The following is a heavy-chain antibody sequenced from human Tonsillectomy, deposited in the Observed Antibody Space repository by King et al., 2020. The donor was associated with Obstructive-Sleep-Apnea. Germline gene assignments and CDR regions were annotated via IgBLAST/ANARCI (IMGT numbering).Heavy chain of an antibody. V-gene: IGHV3-33*01. D-gene: IGHD3-10*01. J-gene: IGHJ4*02. CDR2: IWYDGSNK. Sequence: VQLVESGGGVVQPGRSLRLSCAASGFTFSSYGMHWVRQAPGKGLEWVAVIWYDGSNKYYADSVKGRFTISRDNSKNTPYLQMNSLRAEDTAVYYCARDQGTMVRGVILNSNFDYWGQGTLVTVSS. CDR3: ARDQGTMVRGVILNSNFDY. CDR1: GFTFSSYG.